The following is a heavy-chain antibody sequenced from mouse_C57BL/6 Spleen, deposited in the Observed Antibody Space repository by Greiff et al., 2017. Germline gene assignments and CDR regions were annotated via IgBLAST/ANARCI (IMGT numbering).Heavy chain of an antibody. Sequence: QVQLQQPGTELVKPGASVTLSCKASGYTFTSYWMHWVKQRPGQGLEWIGNINPSNGGTNYNEKFKSKATLTVDKSSSTAYMQLSSLTSEDSAVYYCASYGSSWGYYFDYWGQGTTLTVSS. CDR3: ASYGSSWGYYFDY. CDR2: INPSNGGT. J-gene: IGHJ2*01. CDR1: GYTFTSYW. V-gene: IGHV1-53*01. D-gene: IGHD1-1*01.